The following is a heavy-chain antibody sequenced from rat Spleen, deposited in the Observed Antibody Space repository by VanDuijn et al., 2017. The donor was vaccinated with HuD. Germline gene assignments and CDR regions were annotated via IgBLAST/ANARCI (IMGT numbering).Heavy chain of an antibody. CDR1: GFSLTDYS. CDR2: MRYDGDT. J-gene: IGHJ2*01. V-gene: IGHV2S30*01. Sequence: VQLKESGPGLVQPSQTLSLTCTVSGFSLTDYSVHWVRQPPGKGLEWMGRMRYDGDTSYNSTLKSRLSISRDTSKNQVFLKMNSLQSEDTTTYYCARDLDGYFDYWGQGVMVTVSS. CDR3: ARDLDGYFDY. D-gene: IGHD1-12*03.